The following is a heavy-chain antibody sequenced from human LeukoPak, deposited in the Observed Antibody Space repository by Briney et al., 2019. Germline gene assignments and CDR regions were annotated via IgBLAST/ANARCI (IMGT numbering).Heavy chain of an antibody. D-gene: IGHD3-10*01. V-gene: IGHV3-23*01. CDR1: GFTFSSYA. CDR3: ANIPWGIWFGELFAPDAFDI. Sequence: GGSLRLSCAASGFTFSSYAMSWVRQAPGKGLEWVSAISGSGGSTYYADSVKGRFTISRDNSKNTLYLQMNSLRAEDTAVYYCANIPWGIWFGELFAPDAFDIWGQETMVTVSS. CDR2: ISGSGGST. J-gene: IGHJ3*02.